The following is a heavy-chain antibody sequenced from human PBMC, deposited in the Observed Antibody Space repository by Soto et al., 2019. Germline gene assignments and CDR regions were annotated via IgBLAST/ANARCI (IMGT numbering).Heavy chain of an antibody. CDR3: ARDIGFDYVN. CDR2: IKEDGSEI. D-gene: IGHD3-16*01. V-gene: IGHV3-7*01. CDR1: GFTFSSYA. Sequence: GGSLRLSCAASGFTFSSYAMSWVRQAPGKGLEWVASIKEDGSEIYYLHSVRGRFSISRDSAGNALHLTMNYLSAEDTGVYFCARDIGFDYVNWGQGTLVTVSS. J-gene: IGHJ4*02.